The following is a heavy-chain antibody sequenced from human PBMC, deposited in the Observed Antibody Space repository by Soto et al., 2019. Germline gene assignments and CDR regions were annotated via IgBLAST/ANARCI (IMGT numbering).Heavy chain of an antibody. CDR1: GISIISGGYY. J-gene: IGHJ6*02. CDR2: IYYSAST. Sequence: SETLSLTGTVSGISIISGGYYWSWIRQHPGKCLGGFGYIYYSASTYYNPSLQSRVTIXXXTXXXXXSLXMXXVTXTDTAVYYCAREGSHYYYYGMDVWGQGTPVT. V-gene: IGHV4-31*03. CDR3: AREGSHYYYYGMDV.